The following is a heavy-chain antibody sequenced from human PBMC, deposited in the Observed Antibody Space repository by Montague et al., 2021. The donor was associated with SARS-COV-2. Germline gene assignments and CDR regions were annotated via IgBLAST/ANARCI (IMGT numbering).Heavy chain of an antibody. CDR3: ARDGRRTTVTPRGVITLHYFDY. V-gene: IGHV4-31*03. J-gene: IGHJ4*02. CDR1: GGSISSGGYY. CDR2: IYYSGST. Sequence: TLSLTCTVSGGSISSGGYYWSWIRQHPGKGLEWIGYIYYSGSTYYNPSLKSRVTISVDTSKNQFSLKLSSVTAVDTAVYYCARDGRRTTVTPRGVITLHYFDYWGQGTLVTVSS. D-gene: IGHD4-17*01.